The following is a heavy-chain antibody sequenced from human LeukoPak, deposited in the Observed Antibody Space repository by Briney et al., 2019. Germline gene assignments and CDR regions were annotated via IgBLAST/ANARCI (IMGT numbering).Heavy chain of an antibody. V-gene: IGHV3-7*01. CDR3: AREFWGPDY. D-gene: IGHD7-27*01. Sequence: GGSLRLSCVASGLTFSSHAMTWVRQAPGKGLEWVANIKEDGSDKHYVDSVKGRFTISRDNAKNSLYLQMNSLRAEDTAVYYCAREFWGPDYWGQGTLVTVSS. CDR1: GLTFSSHA. CDR2: IKEDGSDK. J-gene: IGHJ4*02.